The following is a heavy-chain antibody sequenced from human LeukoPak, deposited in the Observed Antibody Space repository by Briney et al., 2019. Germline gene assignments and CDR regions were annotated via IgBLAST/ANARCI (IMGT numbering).Heavy chain of an antibody. CDR2: IKSDGITI. J-gene: IGHJ4*02. CDR3: LRDLNWSLDQ. CDR1: GFTFSNYM. Sequence: GGSLRLSCAASGFTFSNYMMHWVRQAPGKGLVWVSRIKSDGITITYADSVKGRFTISRDNAKSTLYLQMNSLRAEDTAVYYCLRDLNWSLDQWGQGTLVTVSS. V-gene: IGHV3-74*01. D-gene: IGHD1-20*01.